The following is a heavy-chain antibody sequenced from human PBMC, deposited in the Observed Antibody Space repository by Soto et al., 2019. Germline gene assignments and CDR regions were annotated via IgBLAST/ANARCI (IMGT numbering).Heavy chain of an antibody. Sequence: SETLSLTCTVSGGSISSYYWSWIRQPPGKGLEWIGYIYYSGSTNYNPSLKSRVTISVDTSKTQFSLKLSSVTAADTAVYYCARVWKQLLSSGWFDPWGQGTLVTVSS. D-gene: IGHD2-2*01. CDR1: GGSISSYY. J-gene: IGHJ5*02. V-gene: IGHV4-59*01. CDR2: IYYSGST. CDR3: ARVWKQLLSSGWFDP.